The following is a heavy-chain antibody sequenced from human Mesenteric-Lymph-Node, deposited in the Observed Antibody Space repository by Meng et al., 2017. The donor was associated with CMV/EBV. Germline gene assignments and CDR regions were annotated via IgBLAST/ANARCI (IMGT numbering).Heavy chain of an antibody. CDR1: GFTFSSYG. CDR2: IEYDGSNK. Sequence: GESLKISCAASGFTFSSYGMHWVRQAPGKGLEWVAFIEYDGSNKYYADSVKGRFTISRDNSKNTLDLQMNSLRIEDTAMYYCAKDQRHCSGGRCLFDYWGQGTLVTVSS. V-gene: IGHV3-30*02. D-gene: IGHD2-15*01. CDR3: AKDQRHCSGGRCLFDY. J-gene: IGHJ4*02.